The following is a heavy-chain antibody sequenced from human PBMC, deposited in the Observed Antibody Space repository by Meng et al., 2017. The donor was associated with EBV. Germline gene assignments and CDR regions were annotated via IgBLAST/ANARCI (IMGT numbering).Heavy chain of an antibody. J-gene: IGHJ5*02. D-gene: IGHD6-13*01. CDR1: GGSVNGYF. V-gene: IGHV4-34*01. Sequence: QVQLQQWGAGLFKPSETLSLTFAVYGGSVNGYFWSWIRQPPGKGLEWIGELHHSGSTNYNPSLKSRLRISVDTSKNQFSLNLTSVTAADTAVYYCARRGYSSSRTEFDPWGQGTLVTVSS. CDR2: LHHSGST. CDR3: ARRGYSSSRTEFDP.